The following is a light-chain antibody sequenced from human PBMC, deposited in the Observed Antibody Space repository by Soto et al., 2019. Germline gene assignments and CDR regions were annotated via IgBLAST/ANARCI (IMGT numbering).Light chain of an antibody. Sequence: QSVLTQTASVSGSPGQSITISCTGTSSDVGSYNLVSWYQQHPGKAPKLMIYEVSKRPSGVSNRFSGSKSGNTASLTISGHQSEDEADYYCCSYAGSSTFDVFGTGTKLTVL. V-gene: IGLV2-23*02. CDR1: SSDVGSYNL. CDR2: EVS. CDR3: CSYAGSSTFDV. J-gene: IGLJ1*01.